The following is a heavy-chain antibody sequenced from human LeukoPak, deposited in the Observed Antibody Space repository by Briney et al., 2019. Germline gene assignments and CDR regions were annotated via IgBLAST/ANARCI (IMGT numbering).Heavy chain of an antibody. CDR3: AKDSGWYYFDY. V-gene: IGHV3-30*18. J-gene: IGHJ4*02. D-gene: IGHD6-19*01. CDR1: GFTFSSYG. CDR2: ISYDGSNK. Sequence: AGRSLRLSCAASGFTFSSYGMHWVRQAPGKGLEWVAVISYDGSNKYYADSVKGRFTISRDNSKNTLYLQMNSLRAEDTAVYYCAKDSGWYYFDYWGQGTLVTVSS.